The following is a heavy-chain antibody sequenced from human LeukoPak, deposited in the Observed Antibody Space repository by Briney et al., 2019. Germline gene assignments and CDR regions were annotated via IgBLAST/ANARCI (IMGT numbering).Heavy chain of an antibody. CDR2: IYYSGST. CDR1: GGSISSYY. J-gene: IGHJ4*02. CDR3: ARGKRYSSSWSLGYYFDY. D-gene: IGHD6-13*01. Sequence: PSETLSLTCTVSGGSISSYYWSWIRQPPGKGLEWIGYIYYSGSTNYNPSLKSRVTISVDTSKNQFSLKLSSMTAADTAVYYCARGKRYSSSWSLGYYFDYWGQGTLVTVSS. V-gene: IGHV4-59*01.